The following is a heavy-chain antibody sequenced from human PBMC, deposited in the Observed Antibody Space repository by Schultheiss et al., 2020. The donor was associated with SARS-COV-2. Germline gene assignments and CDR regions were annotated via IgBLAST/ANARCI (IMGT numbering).Heavy chain of an antibody. J-gene: IGHJ4*02. Sequence: SETLSLTCAVSGDAITRDFWWSWVRQPPGKGLEWIGEINHSGSTNYNPSLRSRVTISVDKSKNQFSLKLSSVTAADTAVYYCARESGRNLCFDYWGQGTLVTVSS. V-gene: IGHV4-4*02. CDR3: ARESGRNLCFDY. CDR2: INHSGST. CDR1: GDAITRDFW. D-gene: IGHD1-26*01.